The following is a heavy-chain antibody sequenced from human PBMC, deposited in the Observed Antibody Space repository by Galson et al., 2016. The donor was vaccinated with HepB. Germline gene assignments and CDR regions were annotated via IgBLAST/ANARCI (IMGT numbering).Heavy chain of an antibody. CDR2: IYSGGTT. CDR3: ARDLWRGGRIDY. V-gene: IGHV3-53*01. CDR1: GFTVSSDY. Sequence: SLRLSCAASGFTVSSDYMNWVRQAPGKGLEWVSVIYSGGTTYYADSVEGRFTISRDNAKNSMYRQMNSLRAEDTAVYYCARDLWRGGRIDYWGQGTLVTVSS. D-gene: IGHD4-23*01. J-gene: IGHJ4*02.